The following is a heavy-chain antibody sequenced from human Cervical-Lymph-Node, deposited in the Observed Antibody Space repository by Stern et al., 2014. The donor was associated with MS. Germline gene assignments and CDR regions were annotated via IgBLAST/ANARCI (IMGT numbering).Heavy chain of an antibody. CDR3: SRLNYYDSSGSSYYYYGMDV. V-gene: IGHV3-15*01. D-gene: IGHD3-22*01. CDR2: IKSNTDGGTT. Sequence: QLVQSGGGLVKPGGSLRLSCAASGFTFSNAWMSWVRQAPGKGLEWVGRIKSNTDGGTTDYAAPVKGRFTISRDDSKNTLYLQMNSLKTEDTAVYYCSRLNYYDSSGSSYYYYGMDVWGQGTTVTVSS. CDR1: GFTFSNAW. J-gene: IGHJ6*02.